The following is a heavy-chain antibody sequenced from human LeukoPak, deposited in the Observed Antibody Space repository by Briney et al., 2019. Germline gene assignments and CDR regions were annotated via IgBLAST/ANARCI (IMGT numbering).Heavy chain of an antibody. D-gene: IGHD2-8*02. Sequence: GGSLRLSCAASGFTFSSYAMSWVRQAPGKELEWVSGISGSGGSTYYADSVKGRFTISRDNSKNTLYLQMNSLRGEDTAVYYCAKDPQDIVLVRAFDIRGQGTMVTVSS. CDR1: GFTFSSYA. V-gene: IGHV3-23*01. CDR2: ISGSGGST. CDR3: AKDPQDIVLVRAFDI. J-gene: IGHJ3*02.